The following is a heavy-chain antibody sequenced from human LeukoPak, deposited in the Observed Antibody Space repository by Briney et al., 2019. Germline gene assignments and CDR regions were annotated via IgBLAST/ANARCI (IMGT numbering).Heavy chain of an antibody. J-gene: IGHJ3*02. Sequence: GGSLRLSCSASGFTFSLYVMHWVRQAPGKGLEYVSGISKNGDSTYYADSVKGRFTISRDNSKNTLYFQMSSLRTEVTAVYYCLARPDAYDIWGQGTMVTVSS. CDR3: LARPDAYDI. V-gene: IGHV3-64D*06. CDR2: ISKNGDST. CDR1: GFTFSLYV.